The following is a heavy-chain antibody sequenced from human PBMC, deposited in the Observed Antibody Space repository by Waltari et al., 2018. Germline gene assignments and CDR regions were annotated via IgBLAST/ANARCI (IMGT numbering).Heavy chain of an antibody. D-gene: IGHD4-4*01. Sequence: QVQLVQSGAEVKTPGSSVHVSCKASDGTFSSYAISWVRQAPGQGLEWMGGIIPIFGTANYAQKFQGRVTITADESTSTAYMELSSLRSEDTAVYYCAISYSNYYYYYMDVWGKGTTVTISS. CDR1: DGTFSSYA. CDR2: IIPIFGTA. J-gene: IGHJ6*03. V-gene: IGHV1-69*12. CDR3: AISYSNYYYYYMDV.